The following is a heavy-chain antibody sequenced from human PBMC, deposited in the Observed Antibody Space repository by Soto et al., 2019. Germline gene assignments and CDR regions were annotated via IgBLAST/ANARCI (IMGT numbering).Heavy chain of an antibody. D-gene: IGHD2-2*01. CDR3: ARDCISTSCYAEDYYYGMDV. Sequence: SETLSLTCTVSGGSISSSSYYWGWIRQPPGKGLEWIGSIYYSGSTYYNPSLKSRVTISVDTSKNQFSLKLSSVTAADTAVYYCARDCISTSCYAEDYYYGMDVWGKGTTVT. CDR1: GGSISSSSYY. V-gene: IGHV4-39*02. J-gene: IGHJ6*04. CDR2: IYYSGST.